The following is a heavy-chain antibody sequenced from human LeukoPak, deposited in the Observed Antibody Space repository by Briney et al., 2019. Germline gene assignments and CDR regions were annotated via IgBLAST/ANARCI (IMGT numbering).Heavy chain of an antibody. J-gene: IGHJ4*02. Sequence: PGGSLRLSCAASGFTFSRYAMTWVRQAPGKGLEWVSVISGSGGTTDYADSVKGRFTISRDSSKNTLYLQMKSLRAEGTAVYYCAKELERTLLEYWGQGTLVTVSS. CDR1: GFTFSRYA. V-gene: IGHV3-23*01. CDR3: AKELERTLLEY. D-gene: IGHD1-1*01. CDR2: ISGSGGTT.